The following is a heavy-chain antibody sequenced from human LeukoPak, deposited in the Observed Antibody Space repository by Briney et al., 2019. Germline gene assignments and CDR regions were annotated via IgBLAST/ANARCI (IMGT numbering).Heavy chain of an antibody. Sequence: GGSLRLSCAASGFTVSSNYMSWVRQAPGKGLVWVSRMNSDGSRTSYADSVKGRFTISRDNAKNTVYLQMNSLRAEDTAIYYCARGIPQRDWGQGTLVTVSS. CDR3: ARGIPQRD. V-gene: IGHV3-74*03. CDR1: GFTVSSNY. CDR2: MNSDGSRT. J-gene: IGHJ4*02.